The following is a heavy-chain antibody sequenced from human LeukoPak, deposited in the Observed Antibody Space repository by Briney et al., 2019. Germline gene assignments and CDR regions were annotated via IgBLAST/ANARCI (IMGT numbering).Heavy chain of an antibody. CDR3: ARDFRRWFDP. V-gene: IGHV4-59*01. CDR1: GGSISSYY. Sequence: SETLSLICTVSGGSISSYYWSWIRQPPGKGLEWIGYIYYSGSTNYNPSLKSRVTISVDTSKNQFSLKLSSVTAADTAVYYCARDFRRWFDPWGQGTLVTVSS. J-gene: IGHJ5*02. CDR2: IYYSGST.